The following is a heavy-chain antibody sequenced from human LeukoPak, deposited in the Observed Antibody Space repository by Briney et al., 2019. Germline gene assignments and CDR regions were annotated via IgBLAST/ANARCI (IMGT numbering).Heavy chain of an antibody. V-gene: IGHV4-34*01. CDR1: GGSFSGYY. CDR2: INHSGSI. D-gene: IGHD3-22*01. Sequence: SETLSLTCAVYGGSFSGYYWSWIRQPPGKGLEWIGEINHSGSINYNPSLKSRVTISVDTSKNQFSLKLSSVTAADTAVYYCARRPRITMIVVVINRFGFDYWGQGTLVTVSS. CDR3: ARRPRITMIVVVINRFGFDY. J-gene: IGHJ4*02.